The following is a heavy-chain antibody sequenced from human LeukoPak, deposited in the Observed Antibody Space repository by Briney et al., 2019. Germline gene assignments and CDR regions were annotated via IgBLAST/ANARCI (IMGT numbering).Heavy chain of an antibody. Sequence: PSETLSLTCTVSGGSISSYYWSWIRQPPGKGLEWIGYIYYSGSTNYNPSLKSRVTISVDTSKNQFSLKLSSVTAADTAVYYCARLPGIVGATYFDYWGQGTLVTVSS. CDR2: IYYSGST. V-gene: IGHV4-59*08. J-gene: IGHJ4*02. CDR1: GGSISSYY. CDR3: ARLPGIVGATYFDY. D-gene: IGHD1-26*01.